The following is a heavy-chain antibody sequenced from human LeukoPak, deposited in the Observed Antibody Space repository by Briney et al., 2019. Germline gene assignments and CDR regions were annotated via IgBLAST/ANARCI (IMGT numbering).Heavy chain of an antibody. CDR1: GGSISSDY. Sequence: KPSETLSLTCTVSGGSISSDYWSWIRQPPGKGLEWIGHIYYSGSTNYNPSLKSRVTISVDTSKNQFSLKLNSVTAADTAVYYCARQTGYFRYWGQGTLVAVCS. V-gene: IGHV4-59*08. D-gene: IGHD3-10*01. CDR2: IYYSGST. CDR3: ARQTGYFRY. J-gene: IGHJ1*01.